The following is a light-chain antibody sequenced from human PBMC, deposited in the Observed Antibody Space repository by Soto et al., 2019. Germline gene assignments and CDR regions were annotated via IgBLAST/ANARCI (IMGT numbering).Light chain of an antibody. Sequence: DIQMTQSPSSVSASVGDRVTITCRASQGVSTWLAWYQQKPGKAPNLLIYTASSLQSGVPSRFSGSGSGTDFTLTISSLQPEDSASYYCQQTTTFPLTFGGGTQVEI. CDR1: QGVSTW. J-gene: IGKJ4*01. V-gene: IGKV1D-12*01. CDR3: QQTTTFPLT. CDR2: TAS.